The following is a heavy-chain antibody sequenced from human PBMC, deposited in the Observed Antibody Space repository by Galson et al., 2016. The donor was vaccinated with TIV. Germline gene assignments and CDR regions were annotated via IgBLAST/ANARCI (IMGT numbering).Heavy chain of an antibody. CDR3: ARAFWTGNYFFDF. CDR2: IYPGDSDT. J-gene: IGHJ4*02. Sequence: QSGAEVKKPGESLKISCKGSGYSFTGSWIDWVRQVPGKGLEWMGVIYPGDSDTKYSPAFHGQVTISADKSINTAFVQWSSLKASDTAMYYCARAFWTGNYFFDFWGQGTLVTVSS. V-gene: IGHV5-51*01. CDR1: GYSFTGSW. D-gene: IGHD3/OR15-3a*01.